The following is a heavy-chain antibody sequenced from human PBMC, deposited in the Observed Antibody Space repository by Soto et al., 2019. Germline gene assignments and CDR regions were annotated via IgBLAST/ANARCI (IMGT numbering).Heavy chain of an antibody. Sequence: ASVKVSCKASGYTFTSYGISWVRQAPGQGLEWMGWISAYNGNTNYAQKLQGRVTMTTDTSTSTAYMELRSLRSDDTAVYYCARDRRRKVEWPDAFDIWGQGTMVTVS. D-gene: IGHD3-3*01. CDR1: GYTFTSYG. J-gene: IGHJ3*02. CDR2: ISAYNGNT. CDR3: ARDRRRKVEWPDAFDI. V-gene: IGHV1-18*01.